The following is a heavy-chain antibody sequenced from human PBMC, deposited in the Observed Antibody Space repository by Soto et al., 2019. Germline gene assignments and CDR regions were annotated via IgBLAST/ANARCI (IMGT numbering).Heavy chain of an antibody. CDR2: ISSSGTID. CDR1: GFTLSDYY. Sequence: QVQLVESGGGLVKPGGSLRLSCVASGFTLSDYYMSWIRQAPGKGLEWVSYISSSGTIDNYADSVKGRFTISRDNAKNSLFLQMNGLRAEDTAVYYCARRTMGNYDYMDVWGKGTTVTVS. CDR3: ARRTMGNYDYMDV. D-gene: IGHD3-10*01. V-gene: IGHV3-11*01. J-gene: IGHJ6*03.